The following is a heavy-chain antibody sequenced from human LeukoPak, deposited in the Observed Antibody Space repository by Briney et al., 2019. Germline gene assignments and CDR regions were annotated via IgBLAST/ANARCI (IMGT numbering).Heavy chain of an antibody. D-gene: IGHD1-26*01. CDR2: IYPGDSDT. V-gene: IGHV5-51*01. CDR1: GYSFTSYW. Sequence: GESLKISCKGSGYSFTSYWIGWVRQMPGKGLEWMGIIYPGDSDTRYSPSFQGQVTISADKSISTAYLQWSSLKASDTAMYYCASHSGSYSDYYYYMDVWGKGTTVTVSS. J-gene: IGHJ6*03. CDR3: ASHSGSYSDYYYYMDV.